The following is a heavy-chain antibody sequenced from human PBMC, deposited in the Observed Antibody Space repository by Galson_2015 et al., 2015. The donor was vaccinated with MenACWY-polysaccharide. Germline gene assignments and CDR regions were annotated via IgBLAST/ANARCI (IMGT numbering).Heavy chain of an antibody. CDR3: ARLTIELGHDY. J-gene: IGHJ4*02. CDR2: INSDASGT. D-gene: IGHD1-1*01. V-gene: IGHV3-74*01. CDR1: GFTFSNYW. Sequence: SLRLSCAASGFTFSNYWMHWVRQALGKGPVWVSRINSDASGTDYADSVKGRFTISRDNAKNTLYLQMNSLRAEDTAVYYCARLTIELGHDYWGQGALVTVSA.